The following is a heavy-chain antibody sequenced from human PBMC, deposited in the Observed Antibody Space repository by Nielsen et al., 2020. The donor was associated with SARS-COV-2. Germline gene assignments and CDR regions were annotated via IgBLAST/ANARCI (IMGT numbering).Heavy chain of an antibody. V-gene: IGHV4-34*01. CDR3: ARGFYDRASE. CDR1: GGSFRGYY. J-gene: IGHJ4*02. Sequence: SETLSLTCAVYGGSFRGYYWSWIRQPPGKGLEWLGEINHSGSTNYNPSLKSRVTISVDTSKNQFSLKLSSVTAADTAVYYCARGFYDRASEWGQGTLVTVSS. CDR2: INHSGST. D-gene: IGHD3-22*01.